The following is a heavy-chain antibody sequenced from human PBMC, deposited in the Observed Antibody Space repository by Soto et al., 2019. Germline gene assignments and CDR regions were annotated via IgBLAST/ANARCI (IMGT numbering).Heavy chain of an antibody. CDR3: ARVVGGIPVAGSWNWFDP. CDR1: GYTFTSYA. CDR2: ISTYNGNT. Sequence: QAQLVQSGAEVKKSGASVKVSCKASGYTFTSYALSWVRHAPGQGLEWMGWISTYNGNTNYAQNLQGRVTMTTDISTNTAYMELRSLRSDDTAVYYCARVVGGIPVAGSWNWFDPWGQGTLVTVSS. D-gene: IGHD6-19*01. J-gene: IGHJ5*02. V-gene: IGHV1-18*04.